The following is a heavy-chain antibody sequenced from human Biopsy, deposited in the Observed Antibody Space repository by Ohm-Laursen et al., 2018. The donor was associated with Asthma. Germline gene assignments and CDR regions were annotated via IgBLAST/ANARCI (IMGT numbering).Heavy chain of an antibody. CDR2: ISSSGGTI. D-gene: IGHD2-8*02. CDR1: GFTFSDYY. V-gene: IGHV3-11*01. J-gene: IGHJ4*02. Sequence: SLRLSCAASGFTFSDYYMSWIRQAPGKGLEWVSYISSSGGTIYYADSVRGRFTISRDNAQNSLFLQMTSLGAEDMAVYYCASECTVATCPLAYWGQGALVTVSS. CDR3: ASECTVATCPLAY.